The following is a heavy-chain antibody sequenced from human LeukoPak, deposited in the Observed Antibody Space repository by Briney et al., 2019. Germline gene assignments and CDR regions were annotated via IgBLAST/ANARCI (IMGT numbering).Heavy chain of an antibody. V-gene: IGHV3-53*01. CDR1: GFTVSSNY. Sequence: GGSLRLSCAASGFTVSSNYMSWVRQAPGKGLEWVSVIYSGGSTYYADSVKGRFTISRDNSKNTLYLQMNCLRAEDTAVYYCARDSQQLVHFDYWGQGTLVTVSS. CDR3: ARDSQQLVHFDY. CDR2: IYSGGST. D-gene: IGHD6-13*01. J-gene: IGHJ4*02.